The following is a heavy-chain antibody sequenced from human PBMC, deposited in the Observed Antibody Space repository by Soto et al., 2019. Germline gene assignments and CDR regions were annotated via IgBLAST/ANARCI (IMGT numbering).Heavy chain of an antibody. CDR1: GGTFSNHA. CDR2: IIPLSGTT. CDR3: ASAPDRSFFYLFDH. Sequence: SVKVSCKASGGTFSNHAISWVRQAPGQRPEWMGGIIPLSGTTNYAQKFLGRVTITADESMTTAYMEMSSLRSEDTAVYYCASAPDRSFFYLFDHWGQGTLVTVSS. D-gene: IGHD3-22*01. V-gene: IGHV1-69*13. J-gene: IGHJ4*02.